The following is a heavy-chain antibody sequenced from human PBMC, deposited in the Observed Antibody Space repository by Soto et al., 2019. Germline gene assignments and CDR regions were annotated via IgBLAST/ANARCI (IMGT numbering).Heavy chain of an antibody. J-gene: IGHJ4*02. Sequence: ASVKVSFNASGYTFTSYDINWVRQATGQGPEWMGWMNPNSGNTGYAQKFQGRVTMTRNTSISTAYMELSSLRSEDTAVYYCARGVSLLWFGEALDYWGQGTLVTVSS. CDR2: MNPNSGNT. CDR3: ARGVSLLWFGEALDY. CDR1: GYTFTSYD. D-gene: IGHD3-10*01. V-gene: IGHV1-8*01.